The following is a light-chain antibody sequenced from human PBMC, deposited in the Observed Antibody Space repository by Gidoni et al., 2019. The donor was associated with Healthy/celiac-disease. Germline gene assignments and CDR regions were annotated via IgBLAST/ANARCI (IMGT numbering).Light chain of an antibody. CDR3: QQRYSTLWT. CDR2: AAS. V-gene: IGKV1-39*01. CDR1: QSISSY. J-gene: IGKJ1*01. Sequence: DIQMTQSPSSLSASVGDRVNITCRASQSISSYLNWYQQKPGKAPKLLIYAASSLQSGVPSRFSDSGSGTDFTLTISSLQPEDFATYYCQQRYSTLWTFGQXTKVEIK.